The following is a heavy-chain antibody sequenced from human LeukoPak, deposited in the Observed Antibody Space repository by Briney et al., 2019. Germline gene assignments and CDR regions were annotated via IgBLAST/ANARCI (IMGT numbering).Heavy chain of an antibody. D-gene: IGHD7-27*01. Sequence: PGGSPRLSCAASGFTVSSNYMSWVRQAPGKGLEWVSVIYSGGSTYYADSVKGRFTISRDNSKNTLYLEMNSLTVEDTAVYYCAKGRGGSSNWGSDYWGQETQVTVSS. CDR3: AKGRGGSSNWGSDY. J-gene: IGHJ4*02. CDR1: GFTVSSNY. V-gene: IGHV3-53*01. CDR2: IYSGGST.